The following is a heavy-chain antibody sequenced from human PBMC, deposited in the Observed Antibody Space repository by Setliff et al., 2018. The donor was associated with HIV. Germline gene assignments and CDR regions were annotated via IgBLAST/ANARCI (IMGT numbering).Heavy chain of an antibody. J-gene: IGHJ5*01. V-gene: IGHV1-69*10. CDR1: GGTFNTHA. CDR2: IIPVRGLA. Sequence: GASVKVSCKASGGTFNTHAFSWVRQAPGQGLEWMVGIIPVRGLANYARNFQGRVTITADTSTNTAYLEVVSLRSEDTAIYYCARHYFDSNSYYRPPFDSWGQGTPVTVSS. CDR3: ARHYFDSNSYYRPPFDS. D-gene: IGHD3-22*01.